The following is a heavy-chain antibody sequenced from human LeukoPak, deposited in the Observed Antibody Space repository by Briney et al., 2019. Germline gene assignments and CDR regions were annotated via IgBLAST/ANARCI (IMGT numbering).Heavy chain of an antibody. J-gene: IGHJ6*02. Sequence: ASVTVSCKTAGYTFSTYAISWVRQAPGQGLEWLGWISSHNVNTNYAQTVQGRLTLTTNTSTRTYYMELRSLRFDDTAVYFCVRDSSYRDTPFDYYGLDVWGQGTTVTVSS. V-gene: IGHV1-18*04. CDR1: GYTFSTYA. CDR2: ISSHNVNT. CDR3: VRDSSYRDTPFDYYGLDV. D-gene: IGHD4-17*01.